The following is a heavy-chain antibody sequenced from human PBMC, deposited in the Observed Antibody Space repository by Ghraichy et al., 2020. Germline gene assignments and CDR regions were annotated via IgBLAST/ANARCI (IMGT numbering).Heavy chain of an antibody. V-gene: IGHV6-1*01. CDR2: TYYRSKWYD. D-gene: IGHD2-8*02. Sequence: SQTHSLTCAISGDSVSSNSVTWNWIRQSPSRGLEWLGRTYYRSKWYDDYVVSVKGRLSINPDTSKNQFSLQLNSVTPEDTAVYYCVRADLPGGFDIWGQGTLVTVSS. CDR3: VRADLPGGFDI. CDR1: GDSVSSNSVT. J-gene: IGHJ3*02.